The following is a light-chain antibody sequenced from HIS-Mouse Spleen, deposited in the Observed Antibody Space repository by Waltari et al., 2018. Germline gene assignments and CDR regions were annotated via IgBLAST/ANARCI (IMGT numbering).Light chain of an antibody. CDR2: GKN. CDR1: RLRRSY. J-gene: IGLJ2*01. Sequence: SSELTQDPAVSVALGQTVMITCQGYRLRRSYASWYQQKPGQAPVLVIYGKNNRPSGIPDRFSGSSSGNTASLTITGAQAEDEADYYCNSRDSSGNHVVFGGGTKLTVL. CDR3: NSRDSSGNHVV. V-gene: IGLV3-19*01.